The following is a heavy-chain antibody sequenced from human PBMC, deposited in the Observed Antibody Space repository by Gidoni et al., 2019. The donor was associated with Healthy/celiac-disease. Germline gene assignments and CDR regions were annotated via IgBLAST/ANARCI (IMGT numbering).Heavy chain of an antibody. CDR1: GFTFSSYA. J-gene: IGHJ3*02. Sequence: EVQLLESGGGLVQPGGSLRLSCAASGFTFSSYAMSWVRQAPGKGLEWVSAISGSGGSTYYADSVKGRFTISRDNSKNTLYLQMNSLRAEDTAVYYCAWVDTAMVDAFDIWGQGTMVTVSS. CDR2: ISGSGGST. CDR3: AWVDTAMVDAFDI. V-gene: IGHV3-23*01. D-gene: IGHD5-18*01.